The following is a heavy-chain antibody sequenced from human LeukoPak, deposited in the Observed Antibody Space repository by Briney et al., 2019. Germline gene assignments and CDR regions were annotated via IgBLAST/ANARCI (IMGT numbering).Heavy chain of an antibody. CDR2: ISSSSSYI. CDR1: GFTFSSYS. J-gene: IGHJ4*02. CDR3: ARVRGSYYNEMPFDY. Sequence: GGSLRLSCAASGFTFSSYSMNWVRQAPGKELEWVSSISSSSSYIYYADSVKGRFTISRDNAKNSLYLQMNSLRAEDTAVYYCARVRGSYYNEMPFDYWGQGTLVTVSS. D-gene: IGHD1-26*01. V-gene: IGHV3-21*01.